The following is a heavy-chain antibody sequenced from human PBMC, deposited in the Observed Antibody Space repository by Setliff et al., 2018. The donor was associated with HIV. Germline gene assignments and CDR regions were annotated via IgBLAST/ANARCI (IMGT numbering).Heavy chain of an antibody. D-gene: IGHD3-10*01. V-gene: IGHV3-53*01. CDR2: IYSGGKT. J-gene: IGHJ3*02. Sequence: GGSLRLSCAASGFSVSNNYMSWVRRAPGKGLEWVAVIYSGGKTYYADSVKGRFTISRDSSKNTVYLQMNSLRAEDTAMYYCSREWLGYGAYGFDIWGRGTMVTVSS. CDR1: GFSVSNNY. CDR3: SREWLGYGAYGFDI.